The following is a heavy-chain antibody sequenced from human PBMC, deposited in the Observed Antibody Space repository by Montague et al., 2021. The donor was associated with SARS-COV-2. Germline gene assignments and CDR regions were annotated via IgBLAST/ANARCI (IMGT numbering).Heavy chain of an antibody. D-gene: IGHD6-19*01. V-gene: IGHV4-39*01. J-gene: IGHJ2*01. CDR1: GGSISSGTYY. CDR3: ARRAQWQLRWFFDL. CDR2: INYSGKT. Sequence: SETLSLTCTVSGGSISSGTYYWGWVRQPPGKGLVWIGTINYSGKTYYNPSLKGRVTISVDTSKNQFSLKVNSVTAADTAVYYCARRAQWQLRWFFDLWGRGTLVTVSS.